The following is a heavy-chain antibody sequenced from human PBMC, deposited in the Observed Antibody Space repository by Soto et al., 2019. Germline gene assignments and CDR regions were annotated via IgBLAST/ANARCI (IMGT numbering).Heavy chain of an antibody. CDR3: ARQPTTGDTDLWFDP. CDR1: GGSISTSRSY. D-gene: IGHD2-21*01. CDR2: IFYSGST. J-gene: IGHJ5*02. Sequence: SETLSLTCNVSGGSISTSRSYWAWIRQPPGKGLEWLANIFYSGSTYYNPSLASRVTVSVDTSMNEFSLKLRSVTAADTAFYYCARQPTTGDTDLWFDPWGQGTLVTVSS. V-gene: IGHV4-39*01.